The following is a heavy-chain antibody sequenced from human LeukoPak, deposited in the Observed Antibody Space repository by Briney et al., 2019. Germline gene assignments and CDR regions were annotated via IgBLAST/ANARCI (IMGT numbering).Heavy chain of an antibody. CDR2: ISSSGSTI. CDR3: ARDAVVRYFDWLVPWFDP. V-gene: IGHV3-11*04. J-gene: IGHJ5*02. Sequence: PGGSLRLSCAASGFTFSDYYMSWIRQAPGKGLEGVSYISSSGSTIYYADSVKGRFTISRDNAKNSLYLQMNSLRAEDTAVYYCARDAVVRYFDWLVPWFDPWGQGTLVTVSS. D-gene: IGHD3-9*01. CDR1: GFTFSDYY.